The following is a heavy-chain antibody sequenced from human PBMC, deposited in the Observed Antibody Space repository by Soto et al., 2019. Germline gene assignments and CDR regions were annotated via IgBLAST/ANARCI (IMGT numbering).Heavy chain of an antibody. CDR1: GGTFNTYA. J-gene: IGHJ4*02. CDR2: ISPMFGAA. V-gene: IGHV1-69*19. Sequence: QVQRVQSGAELKKPGSSVKVSCQSSGGTFNTYAMNWGRQAPGQGPEWMGDISPMFGAANYAPKFQGRVTITADESTGTSYMQLSSLTSEDTALYFCAREVQVHTPAFVYWGQGTLVTVSS. CDR3: AREVQVHTPAFVY. D-gene: IGHD3-10*01.